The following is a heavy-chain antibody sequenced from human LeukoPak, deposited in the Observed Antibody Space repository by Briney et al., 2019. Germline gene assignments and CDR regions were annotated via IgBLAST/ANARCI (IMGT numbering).Heavy chain of an antibody. CDR2: IYYSGST. Sequence: PSETLSLTCTVSGGSISSSSYYWGWIRQPPGKGLEWIGSIYYSGSTYYNPSLKSRVTISVDTSKNQFSLKLSSVTAADTAMYSCAGQGYYYYYMDVWGTGTTVTISS. J-gene: IGHJ6*03. CDR3: AGQGYYYYYMDV. CDR1: GGSISSSSYY. V-gene: IGHV4-39*01.